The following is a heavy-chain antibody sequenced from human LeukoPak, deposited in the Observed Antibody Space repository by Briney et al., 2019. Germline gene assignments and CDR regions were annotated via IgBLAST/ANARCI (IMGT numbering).Heavy chain of an antibody. CDR2: IIPIFGTA. V-gene: IGHV1-69*05. CDR1: GGTFSSYA. CDR3: ARGDYYGSGSYLFDY. Sequence: SVKVSCKASGGTFSSYAISWVRQAPGQGLEWMGGIIPIFGTANYAQKFQGRVTITRDTSASTAYMELSSLRSEDTAVYYCARGDYYGSGSYLFDYWGQGTLVTVSS. J-gene: IGHJ4*02. D-gene: IGHD3-10*01.